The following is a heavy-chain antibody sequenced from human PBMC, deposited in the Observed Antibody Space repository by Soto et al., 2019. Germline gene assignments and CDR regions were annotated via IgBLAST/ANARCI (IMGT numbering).Heavy chain of an antibody. CDR2: INPKNGDT. Sequence: ASVKVSCKASGYTFIDHYVHWIREAPGQGLEWMGWINPKNGDTKYAQKFQGRVTMTRDTSISTHYVELSRLRSEDTAVYYCARDLNPYYGPGSLYCFFDYWGQGTLVTVSS. CDR1: GYTFIDHY. V-gene: IGHV1-2*02. CDR3: ARDLNPYYGPGSLYCFFDY. D-gene: IGHD3-10*01. J-gene: IGHJ4*02.